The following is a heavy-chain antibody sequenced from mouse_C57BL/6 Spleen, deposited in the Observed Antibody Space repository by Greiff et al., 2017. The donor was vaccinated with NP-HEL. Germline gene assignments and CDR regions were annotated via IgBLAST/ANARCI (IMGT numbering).Heavy chain of an antibody. CDR1: GFTFSDYG. D-gene: IGHD6-5*01. J-gene: IGHJ4*01. V-gene: IGHV5-17*01. CDR2: ISRGSSTI. Sequence: EVQLVESGGGLVKPGGSLKLSCAASGFTFSDYGMHWVRQAPEKGLEWVAYISRGSSTIYYADTVKGRFTIARDNAKNTLFLQMTRLRSEDTAMDYCARAYGHYYAMDYWGQRTSVTVSS. CDR3: ARAYGHYYAMDY.